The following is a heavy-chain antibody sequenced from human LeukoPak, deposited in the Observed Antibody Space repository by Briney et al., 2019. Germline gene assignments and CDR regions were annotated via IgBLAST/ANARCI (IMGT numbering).Heavy chain of an antibody. CDR2: INTNTGNP. CDR1: GYTFTSYA. D-gene: IGHD6-19*01. J-gene: IGHJ3*02. V-gene: IGHV7-4-1*02. Sequence: ASVKVSCKASGYTFTSYAMNWVRQAPGQGLEWMGWINTNTGNPTYAQGFTGRFVFSLDTSVSTAYLQISSLKAEDTAVYYCARSWRIAVAGTRGAFDIWGQGTMVTVSS. CDR3: ARSWRIAVAGTRGAFDI.